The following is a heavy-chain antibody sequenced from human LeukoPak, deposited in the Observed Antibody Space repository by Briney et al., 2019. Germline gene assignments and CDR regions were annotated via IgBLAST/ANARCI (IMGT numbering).Heavy chain of an antibody. V-gene: IGHV4-38-2*02. D-gene: IGHD3-22*01. Sequence: SETLSLTCTVSGYSISTGYYWGWIRQPPGKGLEWIGSIYHSGSTYYNPSLKSRVAISVDTSKNQFSLKLSSMTAADTAVYYCARTYFYDSSGYYPFDYWGQGTLVTVSS. J-gene: IGHJ4*02. CDR3: ARTYFYDSSGYYPFDY. CDR2: IYHSGST. CDR1: GYSISTGYY.